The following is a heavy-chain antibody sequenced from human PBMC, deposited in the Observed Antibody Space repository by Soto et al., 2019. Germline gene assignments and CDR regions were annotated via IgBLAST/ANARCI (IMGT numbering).Heavy chain of an antibody. J-gene: IGHJ4*02. CDR1: EFTFGRSS. CDR3: ARSWDHDNSNYRPVHY. V-gene: IGHV3-7*03. Sequence: PGGSLRLSCEASEFTFGRSSMNWVRQAPGKGLEWVANINEDGSEKFYVDSVKGRFTISRDNTKNSLYLQMNSLRAEDTAVYYCARSWDHDNSNYRPVHYWGQGTLVTVSS. CDR2: INEDGSEK. D-gene: IGHD4-4*01.